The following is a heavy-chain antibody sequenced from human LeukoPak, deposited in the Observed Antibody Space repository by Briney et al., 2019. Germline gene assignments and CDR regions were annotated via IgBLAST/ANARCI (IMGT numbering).Heavy chain of an antibody. Sequence: SVKVSFEASVGTFISYAISWVRPAPGKGLEWMGGIIPIFGTANYAQKFQGRVTITADESTATAYMELSSHRSDHTAVYYCVRGRYYYDSSGYWFDPWGQGTLVTVSS. CDR3: VRGRYYYDSSGYWFDP. D-gene: IGHD3-22*01. CDR2: IIPIFGTA. V-gene: IGHV1-69*13. CDR1: VGTFISYA. J-gene: IGHJ5*02.